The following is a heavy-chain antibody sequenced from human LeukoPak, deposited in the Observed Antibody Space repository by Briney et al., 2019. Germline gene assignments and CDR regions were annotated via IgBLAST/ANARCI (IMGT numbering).Heavy chain of an antibody. Sequence: SETLSLTCTVSGGSIISDYWSWIRQPAGRGLEWIGRIYTSGSTNYNPSLKSRVTVSVDKSKNQFSLKLSSVTAADTAVYYCARVGATGSGYYFDYWGQGTLVTVSS. CDR2: IYTSGST. D-gene: IGHD1-26*01. V-gene: IGHV4-4*07. CDR1: GGSIISDY. CDR3: ARVGATGSGYYFDY. J-gene: IGHJ4*02.